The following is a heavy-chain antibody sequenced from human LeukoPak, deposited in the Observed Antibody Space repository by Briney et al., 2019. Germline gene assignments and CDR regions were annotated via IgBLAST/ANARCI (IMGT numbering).Heavy chain of an antibody. V-gene: IGHV4-39*01. CDR3: VRLAYSGDYVNY. CDR2: IYYAGST. J-gene: IGHJ4*02. Sequence: SETLSLTCTVSGGSFSSNSYYWGWIRQPPGKGLEWIGSIYYAGSTYYNPSLKSRVTLYVDTSKNQFSLNLNSVTAADTAVYYCVRLAYSGDYVNYWGQGTLVTVSS. D-gene: IGHD4-17*01. CDR1: GGSFSSNSYY.